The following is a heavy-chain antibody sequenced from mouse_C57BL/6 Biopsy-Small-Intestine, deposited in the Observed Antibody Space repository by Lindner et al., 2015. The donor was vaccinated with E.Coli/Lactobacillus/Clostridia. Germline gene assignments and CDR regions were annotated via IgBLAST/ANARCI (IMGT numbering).Heavy chain of an antibody. CDR1: GYSITGYY. Sequence: VQLQESGPELVKPVASVKISCKASGYSITGYYIHWVKQSHGNILDWIGYIHPYNGFSSYNQKFKGKATLTVDKSSSTVYMELRSLTSEDSAVYYCASPTMITGGFFDVWGSGTTVTVSS. V-gene: IGHV1-31*01. CDR3: ASPTMITGGFFDV. CDR2: IHPYNGFS. D-gene: IGHD2-4*01. J-gene: IGHJ1*01.